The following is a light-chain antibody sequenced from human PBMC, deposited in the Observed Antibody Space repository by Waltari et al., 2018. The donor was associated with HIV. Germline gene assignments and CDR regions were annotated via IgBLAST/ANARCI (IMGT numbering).Light chain of an antibody. Sequence: DIQLTQSPSFLSASVGDSVTITCRASQGISCYLAWYQQKPGKAPKLLISAASTLQSGVPSRFGGRGSGTEFTLTISSLQPEDFATYCCQQLNTDPLTFGGGTKVEIK. CDR1: QGISCY. CDR2: AAS. J-gene: IGKJ4*02. CDR3: QQLNTDPLT. V-gene: IGKV1-9*01.